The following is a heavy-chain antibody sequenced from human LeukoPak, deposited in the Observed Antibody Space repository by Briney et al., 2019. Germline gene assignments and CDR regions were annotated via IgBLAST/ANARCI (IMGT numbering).Heavy chain of an antibody. CDR1: GASISSYY. V-gene: IGHV4-39*02. Sequence: SETLSLTCTVSGASISSYYWGWIRQPPGKGLEWIGSIYYSGSTYYNPSLKSRVTISVDTSKNQFSLKLSSVSAADTAVYYCARETVYSSGWYVEDLDYWGQGTLVTVSS. J-gene: IGHJ4*02. D-gene: IGHD6-19*01. CDR3: ARETVYSSGWYVEDLDY. CDR2: IYYSGST.